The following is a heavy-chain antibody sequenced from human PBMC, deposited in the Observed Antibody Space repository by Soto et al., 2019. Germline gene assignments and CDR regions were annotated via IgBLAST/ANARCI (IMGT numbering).Heavy chain of an antibody. J-gene: IGHJ4*01. Sequence: PGGSLRLSCAASGFTFSISEMTWVRQAPGKGLEWLAFMSYSGNTIYYADSVRGRFSISRDNARNSLFLQMDSLRAEDTAVYYCARGVEMATLSVRYYFDYWGHGTLVTVS. CDR2: MSYSGNTI. CDR1: GFTFSISE. D-gene: IGHD2-15*01. V-gene: IGHV3-48*03. CDR3: ARGVEMATLSVRYYFDY.